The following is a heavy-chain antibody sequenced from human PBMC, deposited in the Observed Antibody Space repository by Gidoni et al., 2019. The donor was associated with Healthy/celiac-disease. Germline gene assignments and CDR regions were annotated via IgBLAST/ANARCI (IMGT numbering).Heavy chain of an antibody. CDR3: AKDAGYCSSTSCYTTAYY. D-gene: IGHD2-2*02. CDR1: GITCSSDR. V-gene: IGHV3-30*18. J-gene: IGHJ4*02. CDR2: ISYDGSNK. Sequence: QVQLVESGGGVVQPGRSLRRSCAASGITCSSDRMHWVRQAPGKGLEWVAVISYDGSNKYYADSVKGRFTISRDNSKNTLYLQMNSLRAEDTAVYYCAKDAGYCSSTSCYTTAYYWGQGTLVTVSS.